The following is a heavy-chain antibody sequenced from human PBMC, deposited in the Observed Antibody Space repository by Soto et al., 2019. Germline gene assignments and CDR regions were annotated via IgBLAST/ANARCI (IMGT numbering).Heavy chain of an antibody. Sequence: QITLKESGPTLVKSTQTLTLTCTFSGFSLTTDGAGVGWVRQSPGEALEWLALIYWDDDARYSPSLKTRLSITKHISRNQVVLVITSREPVDTGTYFCAHSRNLITEDAQVGDFDYWGQGT. J-gene: IGHJ4*02. CDR2: IYWDDDA. D-gene: IGHD1-26*01. CDR3: AHSRNLITEDAQVGDFDY. CDR1: GFSLTTDGAG. V-gene: IGHV2-5*02.